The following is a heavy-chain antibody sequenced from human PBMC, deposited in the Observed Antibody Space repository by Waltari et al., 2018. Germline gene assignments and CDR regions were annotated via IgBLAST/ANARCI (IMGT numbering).Heavy chain of an antibody. V-gene: IGHV3-7*01. CDR2: IKEDGTEQ. J-gene: IGHJ6*03. CDR1: GITFSNSW. Sequence: EGQLVESGGGLVQPGGSLRLSCVASGITFSNSWMNWVRQAPGKGLEWVANIKEDGTEQNSVDSVTGRFTISRDNTKNLLYLQMNSLRAEDTAVYYCARGAYNMDVWGKGTTVIVSS. CDR3: ARGAYNMDV.